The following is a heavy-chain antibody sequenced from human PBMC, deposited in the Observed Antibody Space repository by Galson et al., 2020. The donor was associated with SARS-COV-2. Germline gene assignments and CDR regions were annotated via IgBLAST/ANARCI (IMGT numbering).Heavy chain of an antibody. CDR2: MNPNSGNT. Sequence: ASVKVSCKASGYTFTSYEINWVRQATGQGLEWMGWMNPNSGNTGYAQKFQGRVTMTRNTSISTAYMELSSLRSEDTAVYYCARGRYSYGSYYYYYYYMDVWGKGTTVTVSS. CDR3: ARGRYSYGSYYYYYYYMDV. D-gene: IGHD5-18*01. V-gene: IGHV1-8*01. CDR1: GYTFTSYE. J-gene: IGHJ6*03.